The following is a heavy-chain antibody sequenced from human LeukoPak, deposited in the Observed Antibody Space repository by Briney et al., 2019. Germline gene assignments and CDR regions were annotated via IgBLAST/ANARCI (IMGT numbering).Heavy chain of an antibody. D-gene: IGHD2-2*01. CDR1: GFTFSSYA. J-gene: IGHJ6*02. CDR3: ARDRVPSDIVVVPAKHYGMDV. Sequence: GGSLRLSCAASGFTFSSYAMHWVRQAPGKGLEWVAVISYDGSNKYYADSAKGRFTISRDNSKNTLYLQMNSLRAEDTAVYYCARDRVPSDIVVVPAKHYGMDVWGQGTTVTVSS. CDR2: ISYDGSNK. V-gene: IGHV3-30-3*01.